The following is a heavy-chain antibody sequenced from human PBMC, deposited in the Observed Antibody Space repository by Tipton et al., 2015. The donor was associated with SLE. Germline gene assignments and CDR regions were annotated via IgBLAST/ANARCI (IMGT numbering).Heavy chain of an antibody. V-gene: IGHV4-59*01. CDR2: IYYSGST. D-gene: IGHD6-19*01. CDR1: GGSISSDY. Sequence: TLSLTCTVSGGSISSDYWTWIRQPPGKGLEWIGYIYYSGSTNYNPSLKSRVTISVDTSKNQFSLKLSSVTAADTAVYYCARDVSSGWYFDLWGRGTLVTVSS. J-gene: IGHJ2*01. CDR3: ARDVSSGWYFDL.